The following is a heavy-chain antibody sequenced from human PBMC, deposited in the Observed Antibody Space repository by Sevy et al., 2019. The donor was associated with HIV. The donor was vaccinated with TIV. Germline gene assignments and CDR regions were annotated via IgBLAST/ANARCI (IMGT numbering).Heavy chain of an antibody. Sequence: GGSLRLSCVASGFTVTNYYMSWVRQAPGKGLEWVSVIYSRGPTYYADSVKGRFTISRDNSKNTVYLQMSSLRPEDTAVYYCARAPPYSWNSKEFDYWGQGTLVTVSS. J-gene: IGHJ4*02. CDR2: IYSRGPT. D-gene: IGHD1-7*01. CDR3: ARAPPYSWNSKEFDY. CDR1: GFTVTNYY. V-gene: IGHV3-66*01.